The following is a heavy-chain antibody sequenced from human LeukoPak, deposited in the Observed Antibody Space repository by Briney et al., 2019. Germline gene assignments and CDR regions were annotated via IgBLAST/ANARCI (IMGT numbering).Heavy chain of an antibody. CDR2: INHSGST. Sequence: KPSETLSLTCAVYGGSFSGYYWSWIRQPPGKGLEWIGEINHSGSTNYNPSLKSRVTISVDTSKNQFSLKLSSVTAADTAVYYCARVAKEYCSSTSCYGFDPWGQGTLVTVSS. V-gene: IGHV4-34*01. D-gene: IGHD2-2*01. J-gene: IGHJ5*02. CDR1: GGSFSGYY. CDR3: ARVAKEYCSSTSCYGFDP.